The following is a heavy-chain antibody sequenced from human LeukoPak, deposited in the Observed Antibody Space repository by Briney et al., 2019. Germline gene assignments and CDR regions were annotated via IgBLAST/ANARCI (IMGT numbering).Heavy chain of an antibody. CDR3: AGSVTYYYDSSGYYPDY. CDR1: GFTVSSNY. V-gene: IGHV3-30-3*01. D-gene: IGHD3-22*01. CDR2: ISYDGSNK. J-gene: IGHJ4*02. Sequence: GGSLRLSCAASGFTVSSNYMSWVRQAPGKGLEWVAVISYDGSNKYYADSVKGRFTISRDNSKNTLYLQMNSLRAEDTAVYYCAGSVTYYYDSSGYYPDYWGQGTLVTVSS.